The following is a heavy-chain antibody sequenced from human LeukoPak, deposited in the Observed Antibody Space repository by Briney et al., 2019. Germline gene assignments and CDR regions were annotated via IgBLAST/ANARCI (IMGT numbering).Heavy chain of an antibody. CDR2: INQDGSDK. V-gene: IGHV3-7*01. Sequence: GGSLRLSCAASGFSISAYWMSWVRQAPGKGLEWVANINQDGSDKYSVDSVKGRFTISIDNAKNSLYLEMNSLRAADTAAYYCARDLVVVGSSFSYGMDVWGQGTTVTVSS. J-gene: IGHJ6*02. CDR1: GFSISAYW. CDR3: ARDLVVVGSSFSYGMDV. D-gene: IGHD2-15*01.